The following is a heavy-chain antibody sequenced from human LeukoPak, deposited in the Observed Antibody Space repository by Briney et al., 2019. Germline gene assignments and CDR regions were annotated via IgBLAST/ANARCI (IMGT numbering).Heavy chain of an antibody. CDR2: IDPSDSYA. CDR1: GYSFTSYW. CDR3: ASSDDILTGYDY. V-gene: IGHV5-10-1*01. Sequence: GESLKISCKGSGYSFTSYWISWVRQMPGKGLEWMGRIDPSDSYANYSPSFQGHVTISADKSISTAYLQWSSLKASDTAMYYCASSDDILTGYDYWGQGTLVTVSS. D-gene: IGHD3-9*01. J-gene: IGHJ4*02.